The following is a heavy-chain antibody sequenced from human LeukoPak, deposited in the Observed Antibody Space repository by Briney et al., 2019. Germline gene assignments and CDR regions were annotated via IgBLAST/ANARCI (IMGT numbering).Heavy chain of an antibody. CDR3: AKDISGYCSSTSCYDGFDY. J-gene: IGHJ4*02. CDR1: GFTFDDYA. D-gene: IGHD2-2*01. Sequence: PGGSLRLSCAASGFTFDDYAMHWVRQAPGKGLEWVSGISWSSGSIGYADSVKGRFTISRDNAKNSLYLQMNSLRAEDTALYYCAKDISGYCSSTSCYDGFDYWGQGTLVTVSS. V-gene: IGHV3-9*01. CDR2: ISWSSGSI.